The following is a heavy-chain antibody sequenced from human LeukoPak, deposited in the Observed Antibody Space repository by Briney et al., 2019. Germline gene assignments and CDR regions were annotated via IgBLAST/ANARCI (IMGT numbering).Heavy chain of an antibody. J-gene: IGHJ4*02. CDR3: AKIRLEESATGY. CDR2: ISGNGDIT. Sequence: GGSLRLSCAASGFTFSSYAMTWVRQAPGKGLEWVSDISGNGDITYYADSVRGRFTISRDNSKNTMYLQMSSLRAEDTAVYYCAKIRLEESATGYWGQGTLVTVSS. CDR1: GFTFSSYA. D-gene: IGHD2-15*01. V-gene: IGHV3-23*01.